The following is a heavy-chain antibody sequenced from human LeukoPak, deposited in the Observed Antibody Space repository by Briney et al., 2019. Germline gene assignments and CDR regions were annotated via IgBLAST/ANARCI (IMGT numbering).Heavy chain of an antibody. CDR3: ARVNKAVAAAGDR. CDR1: GYTFTGYY. J-gene: IGHJ5*02. V-gene: IGHV1-2*02. CDR2: INPNSGGT. Sequence: ASVKVSCKASGYTFTGYYMHWVRQAPGQGLEWMGWINPNSGGTNYAQKFQGRVTMTRDTSISTAYMELSRLRSDDTAVYYCARVNKAVAAAGDRWGQGTLVTVSS. D-gene: IGHD6-13*01.